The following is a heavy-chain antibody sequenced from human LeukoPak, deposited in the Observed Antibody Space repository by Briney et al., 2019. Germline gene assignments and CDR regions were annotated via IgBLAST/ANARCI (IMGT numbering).Heavy chain of an antibody. J-gene: IGHJ4*02. D-gene: IGHD3-22*01. CDR2: IYYSGST. Sequence: SETLSLTCTVSGGSISSGGYSWSWIRQHPGKGLEWIGYIYYSGSTYYNPSLKSRVTISVDTSKNQFSLKLSSVTAADTAVYYCARSGYYDSSGYSFFDYWGQGTLVTVSS. CDR3: ARSGYYDSSGYSFFDY. CDR1: GGSISSGGYS. V-gene: IGHV4-31*03.